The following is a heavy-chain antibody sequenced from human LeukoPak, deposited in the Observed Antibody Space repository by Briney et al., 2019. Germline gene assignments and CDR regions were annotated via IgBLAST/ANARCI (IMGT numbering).Heavy chain of an antibody. D-gene: IGHD2-15*01. J-gene: IGHJ4*02. CDR3: AKVRRYSEGPDY. CDR1: RFTFSNYA. Sequence: QPGGSLRLSCAASRFTFSNYAMSWVRQVPGRGLEWVSAISASGGSTYYADSVKGRFTISRDNSKNTLYLQMNSLRDEDTAVYYCAKVRRYSEGPDYWGQGTLVNVSS. CDR2: ISASGGST. V-gene: IGHV3-23*01.